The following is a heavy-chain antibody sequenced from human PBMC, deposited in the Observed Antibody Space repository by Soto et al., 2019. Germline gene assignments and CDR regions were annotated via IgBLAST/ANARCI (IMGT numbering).Heavy chain of an antibody. Sequence: QVQLVQSEGEVKQPGASVKVSCKASGYTFTTYGVCWVRQVPGRGLEWVGYISPNSSYTVYAQNFQGRVSMSTDTSTSTVYSELRSLRSDDTAVYYCVREMWTHYGPQNSFDYWGQGALVTVSS. CDR2: ISPNSSYT. J-gene: IGHJ4*02. D-gene: IGHD3-16*01. V-gene: IGHV1-18*01. CDR1: GYTFTTYG. CDR3: VREMWTHYGPQNSFDY.